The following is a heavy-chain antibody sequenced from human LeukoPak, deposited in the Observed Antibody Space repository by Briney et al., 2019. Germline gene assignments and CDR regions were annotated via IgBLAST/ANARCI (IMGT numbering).Heavy chain of an antibody. CDR2: ISAYNGNT. V-gene: IGHV1-18*01. D-gene: IGHD2-2*01. Sequence: ASVKVSCKASGYTFTSYGISWVRQAPGQGLEWMGWISAYNGNTNYAQKLQGRVTMTTDTSTSTAYMELRSLRSDDTAVYYCAREGLCSSTSCPEFDPWGQGTLVTVSS. CDR3: AREGLCSSTSCPEFDP. J-gene: IGHJ5*02. CDR1: GYTFTSYG.